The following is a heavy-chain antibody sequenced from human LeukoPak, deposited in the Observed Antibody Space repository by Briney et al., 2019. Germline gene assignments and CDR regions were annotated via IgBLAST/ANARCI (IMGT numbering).Heavy chain of an antibody. Sequence: ASVKVSCKASGYTFTSYGISWVRQAPGQGPEWMGWISAYNGNTNYAQKLQGRVTMTTDTSTSTAYMELRSLRSDDTAVYYCARPPLYCSGGSCYVGNWFDPWGQGTLVTVSS. CDR2: ISAYNGNT. D-gene: IGHD2-15*01. V-gene: IGHV1-18*01. J-gene: IGHJ5*02. CDR3: ARPPLYCSGGSCYVGNWFDP. CDR1: GYTFTSYG.